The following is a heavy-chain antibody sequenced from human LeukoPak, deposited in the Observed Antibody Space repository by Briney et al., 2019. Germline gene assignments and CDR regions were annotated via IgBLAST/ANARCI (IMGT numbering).Heavy chain of an antibody. CDR1: GYTLTELS. Sequence: ASVKVSCKVSGYTLTELSMHWVRQAPGKGLEWMGGFDPEDGETIYAQKFQGRVTMTEDTSTDTAYMELSSLRSEDTAVYYCAGCSGGSCQGAFDIWGQGTMVTVSS. V-gene: IGHV1-24*01. J-gene: IGHJ3*02. D-gene: IGHD2-15*01. CDR2: FDPEDGET. CDR3: AGCSGGSCQGAFDI.